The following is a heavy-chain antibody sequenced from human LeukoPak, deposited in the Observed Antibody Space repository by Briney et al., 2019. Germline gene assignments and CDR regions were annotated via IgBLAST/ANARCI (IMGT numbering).Heavy chain of an antibody. V-gene: IGHV3-30*02. CDR2: IRYDASDK. CDR1: GFIFNNYG. J-gene: IGHJ4*02. CDR3: AKDSWEVGATVEIDY. Sequence: GGSLRLSCAASGFIFNNYGIHWVRQAPGQGLEWVASIRYDASDKYYADSAKGRFTISRDNSKNKVYLQMNSLRAEDTAVYYCAKDSWEVGATVEIDYWGQGTLVTVSS. D-gene: IGHD1-26*01.